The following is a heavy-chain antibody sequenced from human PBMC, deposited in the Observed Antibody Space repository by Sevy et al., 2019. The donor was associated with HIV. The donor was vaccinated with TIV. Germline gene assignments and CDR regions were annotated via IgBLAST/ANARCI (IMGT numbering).Heavy chain of an antibody. CDR3: AHSFFGGTPYYFDY. CDR2: IYWNDDK. V-gene: IGHV2-5*01. Sequence: SGPTLVNPTQTLTLTCTFSGFSLSTSGVGVGWIRQPPGKALEWLALIYWNDDKGYSPSLKSRLTITKDTSKNQVVLTMTNMDPVDTAIYYCAHSFFGGTPYYFDYWGQGTLVTVSS. CDR1: GFSLSTSGVG. J-gene: IGHJ4*02. D-gene: IGHD3-3*01.